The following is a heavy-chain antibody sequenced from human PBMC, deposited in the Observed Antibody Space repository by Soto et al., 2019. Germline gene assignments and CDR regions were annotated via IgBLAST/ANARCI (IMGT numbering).Heavy chain of an antibody. CDR3: LRGGIVAVPATLSSYHDYANYRFDS. Sequence: QVQLAQSGAEVRKPGSSVKVSCRTSGGAFSDFAFSWVRQAPGQGLEWMGGIIPMFAASKYAQRFQGRVSSTADTSTQAVYLELSSITPEETAVYYCLRGGIVAVPATLSSYHDYANYRFDSWGQGTLVSV. CDR2: IIPMFAAS. V-gene: IGHV1-69*06. D-gene: IGHD5-12*01. J-gene: IGHJ4*02. CDR1: GGAFSDFA.